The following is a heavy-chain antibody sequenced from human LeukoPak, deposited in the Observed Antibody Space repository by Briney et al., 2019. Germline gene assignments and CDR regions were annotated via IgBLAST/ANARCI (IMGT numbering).Heavy chain of an antibody. CDR1: GFTFSSYA. D-gene: IGHD3-10*01. CDR3: AKDHGSGSPGYYYYDMDV. CDR2: ISGSGGST. V-gene: IGHV3-23*01. Sequence: GSLRLSCAASGFTFSSYAMSWVRQAPGKGLEWVSAISGSGGSTYYADSVKGRFTISRDNSKNTLYLQMNSLRAEDTAVYYCAKDHGSGSPGYYYYDMDVWGKGTTVTVSS. J-gene: IGHJ6*04.